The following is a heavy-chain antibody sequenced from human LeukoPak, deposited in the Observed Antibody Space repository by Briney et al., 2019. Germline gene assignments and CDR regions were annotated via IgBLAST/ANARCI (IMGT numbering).Heavy chain of an antibody. CDR1: GGTFSSYA. Sequence: GASVKVSCKASGGTFSSYAISWVRQAPGQGLEWMGGIIPIFGTANYAQKFQGRVTITADESTSTAYMELSSLRSEDTAVYYCARWTGTADYYYYYYMDVWGKGTTVTVSS. CDR2: IIPIFGTA. V-gene: IGHV1-69*13. D-gene: IGHD3/OR15-3a*01. J-gene: IGHJ6*03. CDR3: ARWTGTADYYYYYYMDV.